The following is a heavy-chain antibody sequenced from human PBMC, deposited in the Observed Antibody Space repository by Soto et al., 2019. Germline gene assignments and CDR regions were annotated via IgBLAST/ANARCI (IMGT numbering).Heavy chain of an antibody. V-gene: IGHV4-59*12. Sequence: SETLSLTCAVSGGSIDYYYWSWIRQPPGKGLEWIGDVSDSGRTNYNPSLRSRVTISVDTSKNQFSLRLNSVTAADTAVYYCARGHGYSSSWYYWGQGTLVTVSS. CDR1: GGSIDYYY. J-gene: IGHJ4*02. CDR2: VSDSGRT. CDR3: ARGHGYSSSWYY. D-gene: IGHD6-13*01.